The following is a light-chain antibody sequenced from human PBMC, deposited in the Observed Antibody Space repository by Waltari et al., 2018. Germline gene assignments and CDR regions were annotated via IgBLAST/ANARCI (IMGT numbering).Light chain of an antibody. V-gene: IGLV1-40*01. CDR1: PSNTGAGYD. Sequence: QSVLTQPPSVSGAPGQRVSISCTGSPSNTGAGYDVHWYQQGPGKAPKLIIYGTNTRPLGVPDRFFGSQYGTSASLAIIGLQAEDEGDYYCQSYDTTLSVVFGGGTKLTVL. J-gene: IGLJ2*01. CDR3: QSYDTTLSVV. CDR2: GTN.